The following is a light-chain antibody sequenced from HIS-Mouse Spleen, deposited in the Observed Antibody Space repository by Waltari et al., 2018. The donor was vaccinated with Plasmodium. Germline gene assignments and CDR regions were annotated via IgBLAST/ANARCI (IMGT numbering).Light chain of an antibody. J-gene: IGLJ2*01. CDR3: QAWDSSTVV. V-gene: IGLV3-1*01. CDR1: KLGDQS. CDR2: QDS. Sequence: SYELTQPPSVSVSPGQTASITCPGAKLGDQSACWYQQKPGQAPVLVIYQDSKRPSGIPERFSGSNSGNTATLTISGTQAMDEADYYCQAWDSSTVVFGGGTKLTVL.